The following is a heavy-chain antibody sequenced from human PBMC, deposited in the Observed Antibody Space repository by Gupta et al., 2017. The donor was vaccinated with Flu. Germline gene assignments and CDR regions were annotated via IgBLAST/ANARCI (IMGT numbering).Heavy chain of an antibody. D-gene: IGHD6-6*01. CDR3: VKDSLSSSWALFEY. J-gene: IGHJ4*02. CDR2: ISWNSATI. Sequence: DAFAMYWVRQSPGGGLEWVSSISWNSATIADADSVKGRFTVSRDNAKNSLHLQMNSLGPEDTALYFCVKDSLSSSWALFEYWGQGTLVTVSS. V-gene: IGHV3-9*01. CDR1: DAFA.